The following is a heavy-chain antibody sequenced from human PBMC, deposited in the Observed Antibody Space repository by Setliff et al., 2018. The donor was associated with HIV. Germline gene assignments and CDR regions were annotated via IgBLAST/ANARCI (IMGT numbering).Heavy chain of an antibody. CDR3: ARGGYFDSSSAGALDV. D-gene: IGHD3-22*01. J-gene: IGHJ3*01. CDR1: GFTFHYYA. CDR2: IAYDGGDE. Sequence: PGGSLRLSCAASGFTFHYYAMHWVRQAPGKGLEWVALIAYDGGDEYFADSVKGRFAISRDYSRNTLHLQMNGLRPEDTAVYYCARGGYFDSSSAGALDVWGQGTLVT. V-gene: IGHV3-30*09.